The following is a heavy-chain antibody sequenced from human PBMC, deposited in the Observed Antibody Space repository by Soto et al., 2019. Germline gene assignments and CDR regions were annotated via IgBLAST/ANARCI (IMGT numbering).Heavy chain of an antibody. CDR2: IYYSGST. Sequence: SETLSLTCTVSGGSISSYYWSWIRQPPGKGLEWIGYIYYSGSTNYNPSLKSRVTISVDTSKNQFSLKLSSVTAADTAVYYCARSEAASNYYYMDVWGKGTTVTVSS. CDR3: ARSEAASNYYYMDV. J-gene: IGHJ6*03. CDR1: GGSISSYY. D-gene: IGHD6-13*01. V-gene: IGHV4-59*01.